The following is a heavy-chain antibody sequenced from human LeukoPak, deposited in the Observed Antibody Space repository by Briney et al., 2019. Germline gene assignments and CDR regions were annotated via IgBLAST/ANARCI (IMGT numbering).Heavy chain of an antibody. CDR1: GGSISSGSYY. CDR3: ARGFPASSGWPSFFDY. Sequence: SQTLSLTCTVSGGSISSGSYYWSWIRQSAGKGLEWIGRIYTSGSTNYNPSLKSRVTISVDTSKNQFSLKLSSVTAADTAVYYCARGFPASSGWPSFFDYWGQGTLVTVSS. V-gene: IGHV4-61*02. CDR2: IYTSGST. J-gene: IGHJ4*02. D-gene: IGHD6-19*01.